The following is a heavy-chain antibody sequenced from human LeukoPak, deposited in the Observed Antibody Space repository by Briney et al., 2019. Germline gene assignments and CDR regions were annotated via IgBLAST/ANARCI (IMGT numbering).Heavy chain of an antibody. CDR2: IYYSGST. J-gene: IGHJ4*02. V-gene: IGHV4-59*08. CDR1: GGSISSYY. CDR3: ARRAGRSWYGPLAY. D-gene: IGHD6-13*01. Sequence: SDTLSLTCTVSGGSISSYYGSWIRQPPGKGLEWIGYIYYSGSTNSNPSSKSRVTISVDTSKNQLSLKLSCVAAADTAVYYCARRAGRSWYGPLAYWGQGTLVTVSS.